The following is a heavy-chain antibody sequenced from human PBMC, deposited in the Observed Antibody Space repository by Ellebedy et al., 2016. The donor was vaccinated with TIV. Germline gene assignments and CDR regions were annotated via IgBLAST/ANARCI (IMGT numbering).Heavy chain of an antibody. D-gene: IGHD3-10*01. V-gene: IGHV3-23*01. CDR1: GFTFNSYA. J-gene: IGHJ4*02. CDR3: ARGGVRGNNPLDY. Sequence: PGGSLRLSCAASGFTFNSYAMSWVRQAPGKGLEWVSTISHTGSRTYYANSVEGRFIISRDNSKRTLYLQMNSLRAEDTAVYYCARGGVRGNNPLDYWGQGTLVTVSS. CDR2: ISHTGSRT.